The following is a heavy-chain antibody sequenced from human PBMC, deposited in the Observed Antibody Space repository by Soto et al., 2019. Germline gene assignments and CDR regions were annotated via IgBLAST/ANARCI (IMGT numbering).Heavy chain of an antibody. V-gene: IGHV1-3*01. CDR1: GYTFTRNA. Sequence: QVQLVQSGAEVKKPGASVKVSCKASGYTFTRNAIHWVRQAPGQRLEWIGKIDAGNGNTKYSEKFQGRVTITRDTSASAAYMELSTLRSEDTSIYYCARSETDYSRFGYWGQGTLVTVSS. CDR2: IDAGNGNT. D-gene: IGHD3-9*01. J-gene: IGHJ4*02. CDR3: ARSETDYSRFGY.